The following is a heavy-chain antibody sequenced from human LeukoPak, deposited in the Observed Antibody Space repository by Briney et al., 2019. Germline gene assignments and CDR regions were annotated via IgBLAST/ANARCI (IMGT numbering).Heavy chain of an antibody. CDR3: ARSSGWYQWLAY. J-gene: IGHJ4*02. Sequence: GGSLRLSCAASGFTFSSYAMSWVRQAPGKGLEWVSYISSSGSTIYYADSVKGRFTISRDNAKNSLYLQMNSLRAEDTAVYYCARSSGWYQWLAYWGQGTLVTVSS. CDR2: ISSSGSTI. CDR1: GFTFSSYA. D-gene: IGHD6-19*01. V-gene: IGHV3-48*04.